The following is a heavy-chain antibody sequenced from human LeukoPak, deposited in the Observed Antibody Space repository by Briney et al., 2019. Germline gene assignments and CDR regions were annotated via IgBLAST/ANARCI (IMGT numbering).Heavy chain of an antibody. CDR3: ARVTPTYCSSTSCYSLDP. CDR2: MNPNSGNT. V-gene: IGHV1-8*01. D-gene: IGHD2-2*01. J-gene: IGHJ5*02. Sequence: ASVKVSCKASGYTFTSYDINWARQATGQGLEWMGWMNPNSGNTGYAQKFQGRVTMTRNTSISTAYMELSSLRSEDTAVYYCARVTPTYCSSTSCYSLDPWGQGTLVTVSS. CDR1: GYTFTSYD.